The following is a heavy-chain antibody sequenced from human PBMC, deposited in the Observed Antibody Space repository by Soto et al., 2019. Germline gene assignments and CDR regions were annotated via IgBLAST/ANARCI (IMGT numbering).Heavy chain of an antibody. J-gene: IGHJ6*03. V-gene: IGHV4-59*11. D-gene: IGHD3-10*01. Sequence: QVQLQESGPGLVKASETLSLTCSVSGGSISSHYWSWFRPPPGKGLEWIGYIHYSGSTNYNPSLQSRLSIFADTSKNQFSLKVSSVAAADTAVYYCARVGPYYYMDVWGKGTTVTVSS. CDR1: GGSISSHY. CDR3: ARVGPYYYMDV. CDR2: IHYSGST.